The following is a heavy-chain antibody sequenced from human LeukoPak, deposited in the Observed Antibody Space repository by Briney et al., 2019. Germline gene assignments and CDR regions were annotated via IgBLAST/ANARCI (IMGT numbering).Heavy chain of an antibody. CDR3: TTFGRAFDI. V-gene: IGHV3-15*01. CDR1: GFTFSNAW. J-gene: IGHJ3*02. CDR2: IKSKTDGGTT. Sequence: GGSLRLSCAASGFTFSNAWMSWVRQAPGKGLEWAGRIKSKTDGGTTDYAAPVKGRFTISRDDSKNTLYLQMNSLKTEDTAVYYCTTFGRAFDIWGQGTMVTVSS. D-gene: IGHD3-10*01.